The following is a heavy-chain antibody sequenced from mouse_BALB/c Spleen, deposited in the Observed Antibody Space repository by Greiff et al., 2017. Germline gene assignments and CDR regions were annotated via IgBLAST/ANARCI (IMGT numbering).Heavy chain of an antibody. J-gene: IGHJ4*01. D-gene: IGHD1-1*01. CDR2: ISNGGGST. CDR3: ARQYYGSSPYYAMDY. Sequence: EVNLVESGGGLVQPGGSLKLSCAASGFTFSSYTMSWVRQTPEKRLEWVAYISNGGGSTYYPDTVKGRFTISRDNAKNTLYLQMSSLKSEDTAMYYCARQYYGSSPYYAMDYWGQGTSVTVSS. V-gene: IGHV5-12-2*01. CDR1: GFTFSSYT.